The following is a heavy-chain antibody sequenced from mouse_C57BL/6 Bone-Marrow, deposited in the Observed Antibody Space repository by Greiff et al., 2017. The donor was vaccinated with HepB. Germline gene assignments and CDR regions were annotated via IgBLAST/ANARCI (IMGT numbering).Heavy chain of an antibody. J-gene: IGHJ3*01. CDR1: GFTFSSYA. CDR3: TRGDYDGPEPWFAY. CDR2: ISSGGDYI. V-gene: IGHV5-9-1*02. D-gene: IGHD2-4*01. Sequence: EVKLQESGEGLVKPGGSLKLSCAASGFTFSSYAMSWVRQTPEKRLEWVAYISSGGDYIYYADTVKGRFTISRDNARNTLYLQMSSLKSEDTAMYYCTRGDYDGPEPWFAYWGQGTLVTVSA.